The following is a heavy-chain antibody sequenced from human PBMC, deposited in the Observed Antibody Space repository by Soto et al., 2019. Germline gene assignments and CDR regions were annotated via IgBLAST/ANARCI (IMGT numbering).Heavy chain of an antibody. CDR1: GFTFSSYG. D-gene: IGHD6-19*01. V-gene: IGHV3-33*01. CDR2: IWYDGSNE. J-gene: IGHJ6*02. CDR3: ARALDSHIAVAGPYYYYGMDV. Sequence: SLRLSCAASGFTFSSYGIHWVRQAPGKGLEWVAVIWYDGSNEYYADSVKGRFTISRDNSKNTLYLQMNSLRAEDTAVYFCARALDSHIAVAGPYYYYGMDVWGQGTTVTVSS.